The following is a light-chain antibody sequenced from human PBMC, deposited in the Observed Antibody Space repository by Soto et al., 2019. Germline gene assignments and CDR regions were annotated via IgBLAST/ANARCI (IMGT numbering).Light chain of an antibody. CDR3: QQYNSFPT. V-gene: IGKV1-5*03. CDR1: QSISSW. J-gene: IGKJ1*01. Sequence: DIQMTQSPSTLSASVGDRVTITCRASQSISSWLAWYQQKPGKAPKLLIYKASSLESGGPSRFSGSGSGTEFTLTISSLQTDDFATYYCQQYNSFPTFGQGAKVESK. CDR2: KAS.